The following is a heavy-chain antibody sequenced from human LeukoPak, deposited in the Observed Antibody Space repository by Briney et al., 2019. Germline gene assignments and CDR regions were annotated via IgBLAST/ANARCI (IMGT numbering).Heavy chain of an antibody. CDR3: ARDKNYRFDY. Sequence: GASVKVSCKASGYTFTDNGISWVRQAPGEGLEWMGWISANSGKTKYAQRFQGRVTMTRETSSSTVYMGLRSLRSDDTAVYFCARDKNYRFDYWGQGTLVSVTS. CDR2: ISANSGKT. CDR1: GYTFTDNG. V-gene: IGHV1-18*01. J-gene: IGHJ4*02. D-gene: IGHD3-16*02.